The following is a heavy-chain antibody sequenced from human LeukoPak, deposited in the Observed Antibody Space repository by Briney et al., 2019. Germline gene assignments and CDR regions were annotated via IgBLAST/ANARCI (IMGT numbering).Heavy chain of an antibody. CDR1: GFTFSYYW. J-gene: IGHJ4*02. D-gene: IGHD3-16*01. V-gene: IGHV3-7*01. CDR2: IKQDGSEE. Sequence: GGSLRLSCAASGFTFSYYWMSWVRQAPGKGLEWVANIKQDGSEEMYVGSVKGRFTISRDNVKNSVYLEMNSLRAEDTAVYYCARACDMTVCSFDHWGQGTLVTVSS. CDR3: ARACDMTVCSFDH.